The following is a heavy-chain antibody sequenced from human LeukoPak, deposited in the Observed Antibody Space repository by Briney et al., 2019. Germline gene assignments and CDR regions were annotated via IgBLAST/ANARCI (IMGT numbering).Heavy chain of an antibody. J-gene: IGHJ6*02. CDR1: GFTFSNYA. D-gene: IGHD3-10*01. CDR3: AKVPYPDYGSWRPPFMDV. CDR2: ISDTSTNT. Sequence: QSGGSLRLSCAASGFTFSNYALSWVRQAPGKGLEWVSTISDTSTNTYYADSVTGRFTISSDNSMNTLYLQMNSLRAEDTAIYFCAKVPYPDYGSWRPPFMDVWGQGTTVAVSS. V-gene: IGHV3-23*01.